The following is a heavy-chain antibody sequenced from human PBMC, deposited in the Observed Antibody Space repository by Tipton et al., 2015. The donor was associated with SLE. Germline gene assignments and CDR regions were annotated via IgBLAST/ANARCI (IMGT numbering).Heavy chain of an antibody. D-gene: IGHD3-22*01. CDR2: INHSGST. Sequence: LRLSCAVSGYSISSNYYWSWIRQPPGKGLEWIGEINHSGSTNYNPSLKSRVTISVDTSKNQFSLKLSSVTAADTAVYYCARGRYYDSSGLGYWGQGTLVTVSS. CDR1: GYSISSNYY. J-gene: IGHJ4*02. V-gene: IGHV4-34*01. CDR3: ARGRYYDSSGLGY.